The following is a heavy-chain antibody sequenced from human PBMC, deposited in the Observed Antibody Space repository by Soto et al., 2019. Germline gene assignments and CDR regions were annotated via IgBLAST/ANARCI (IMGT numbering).Heavy chain of an antibody. CDR3: AREPLNDYGDYARYFDL. J-gene: IGHJ2*01. Sequence: QVQLVQSGAEVKKPGSSVKVSCKASGGTFSSYAISWVRQAPGQGLEWMGGIIPIFGTANYAQKFQGRVTITADESTSTAYMELSSLRSEDTAVYYCAREPLNDYGDYARYFDLWGRGTLVTVSS. D-gene: IGHD4-17*01. CDR2: IIPIFGTA. V-gene: IGHV1-69*12. CDR1: GGTFSSYA.